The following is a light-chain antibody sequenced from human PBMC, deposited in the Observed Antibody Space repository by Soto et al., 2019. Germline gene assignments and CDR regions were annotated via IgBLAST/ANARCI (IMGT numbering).Light chain of an antibody. J-gene: IGKJ5*01. V-gene: IGKV1-17*01. CDR2: AAS. CDR1: QDIGIH. Sequence: DIQMTQSPSSLSASVGDRVTITCRASQDIGIHLGWYQQKPRKAPNRLIYAASSLESGVTSRFSGSGSGTEFTLTISSLQPEDFATYYCLQHKSFPFTFGQGTRLDIK. CDR3: LQHKSFPFT.